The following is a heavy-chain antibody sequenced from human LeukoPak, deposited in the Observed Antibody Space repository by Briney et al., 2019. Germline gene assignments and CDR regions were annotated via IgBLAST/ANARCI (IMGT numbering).Heavy chain of an antibody. Sequence: GGSLRLSCVVSGFTFNTYDMSWVRHAPGEGLECVSGIGGSGGDTFYAGSVRGRFTVSRDNSKNTLFLQIDSLRAEDTAVYYCVPLGGLGYYQYGMDVWGRGTTVTVSS. CDR3: VPLGGLGYYQYGMDV. J-gene: IGHJ6*02. D-gene: IGHD3/OR15-3a*01. CDR1: GFTFNTYD. V-gene: IGHV3-23*01. CDR2: IGGSGGDT.